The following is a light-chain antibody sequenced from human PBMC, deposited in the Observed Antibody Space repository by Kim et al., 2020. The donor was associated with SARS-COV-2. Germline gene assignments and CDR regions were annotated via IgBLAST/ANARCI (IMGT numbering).Light chain of an antibody. CDR2: RNN. CDR1: SSNIGSNY. J-gene: IGLJ3*02. V-gene: IGLV1-47*01. Sequence: GKRVTISGSGSSSNIGSNYVYWYQQLPGTAPKRLIYRNNQRPSGVPDRFSGSKSGTSASLAISGLRSEDEADYYCAAWDDSLSAWVFGGGTQLTVL. CDR3: AAWDDSLSAWV.